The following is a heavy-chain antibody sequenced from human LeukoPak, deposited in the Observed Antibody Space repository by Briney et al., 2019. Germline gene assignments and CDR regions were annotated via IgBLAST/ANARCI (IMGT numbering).Heavy chain of an antibody. CDR3: ARESELISSGESTDYFDY. D-gene: IGHD3-10*01. Sequence: SETLSLTCDVSGGSIRSNDHYWRWIRQPPGKGLEWIATIYYTGNSHYNPSLKSRIAISVDTSKIQFSLKLNSVTAADAAVYYCARESELISSGESTDYFDYWGQGTLVTVSS. J-gene: IGHJ4*02. CDR1: GGSIRSNDHY. V-gene: IGHV4-39*07. CDR2: IYYTGNS.